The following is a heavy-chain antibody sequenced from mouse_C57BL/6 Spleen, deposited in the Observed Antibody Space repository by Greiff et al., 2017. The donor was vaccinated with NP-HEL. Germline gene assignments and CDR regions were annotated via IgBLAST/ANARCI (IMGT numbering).Heavy chain of an antibody. D-gene: IGHD1-1*01. CDR1: GYTFTTYP. J-gene: IGHJ1*01. V-gene: IGHV1-47*01. CDR2: FHPYNDDT. CDR3: AIPNCGSSYEWYFDV. Sequence: VKLMESGAELVKPGASVKMSCKASGYTFTTYPIEWMKQNHGKSLEWIGNFHPYNDDTKYNEKFKGKATLTVEKSSSTVYLELSRLTSDDSAVYYCAIPNCGSSYEWYFDVWGPGTTVTVSS.